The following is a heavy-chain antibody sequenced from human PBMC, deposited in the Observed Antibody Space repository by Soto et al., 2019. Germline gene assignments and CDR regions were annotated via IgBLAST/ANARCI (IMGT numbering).Heavy chain of an antibody. CDR1: GFTFRSYA. V-gene: IGHV3-23*01. CDR2: ISGSGGST. D-gene: IGHD1-26*01. J-gene: IGHJ5*02. CDR3: AKDRIGWELRNRWVFDP. Sequence: EVQLLESGGGLVQPGGSLRLSCAASGFTFRSYAMSWVRQAPGKGLEWISAISGSGGSTYYADSVKGRFTISRDNSKNTLYLQMNSLRAEDTAVYYCAKDRIGWELRNRWVFDPWGQGTLVTVSS.